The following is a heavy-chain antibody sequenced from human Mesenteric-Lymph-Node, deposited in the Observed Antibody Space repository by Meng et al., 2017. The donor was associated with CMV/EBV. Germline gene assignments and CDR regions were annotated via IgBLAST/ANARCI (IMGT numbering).Heavy chain of an antibody. CDR2: INHSGST. Sequence: SETLSLTCAVSGDSINKNNYWSWVRQPPGKGLEWIGEINHSGSTNYNPSLKSRVTISVDTSKNQFSLKLSSVTAADTAVYYCARGGSYHNWFDPWGQGTLVPSPQ. CDR1: GDSINKNNY. V-gene: IGHV4-4*02. CDR3: ARGGSYHNWFDP. J-gene: IGHJ5*02. D-gene: IGHD1-26*01.